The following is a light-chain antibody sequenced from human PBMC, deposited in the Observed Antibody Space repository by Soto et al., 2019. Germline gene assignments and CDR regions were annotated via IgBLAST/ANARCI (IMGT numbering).Light chain of an antibody. CDR2: SNI. CDR3: QSYDGSLSAVV. J-gene: IGLJ2*01. V-gene: IGLV1-40*01. Sequence: QSALTQPPSVSGAPGQRVTISCTGSSSNIGAGFDVHWYQQLPGTAPKLLIYSNINRPSGVPDRFSGSKSGTSASLAITGLQAEDEADYYCQSYDGSLSAVVFGGGTKVTVL. CDR1: SSNIGAGFD.